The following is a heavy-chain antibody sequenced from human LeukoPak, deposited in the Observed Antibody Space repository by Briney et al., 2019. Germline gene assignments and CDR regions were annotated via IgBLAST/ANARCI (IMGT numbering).Heavy chain of an antibody. V-gene: IGHV1-18*01. J-gene: IGHJ6*02. CDR1: GYTFTSYG. CDR3: ARDGCSSTSCYYYYYYGMDV. Sequence: GASVKVSCKASGYTFTSYGISWVRQAPGQGLEWMGWISANNGNTNYAQKLQGRVTMTTDTSTSTAYMELRSLRSDDTAVYYCARDGCSSTSCYYYYYYGMDVWGQGTTVTVSS. D-gene: IGHD2-2*01. CDR2: ISANNGNT.